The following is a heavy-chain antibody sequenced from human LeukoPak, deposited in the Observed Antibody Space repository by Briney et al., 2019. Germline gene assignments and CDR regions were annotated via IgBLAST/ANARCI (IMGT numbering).Heavy chain of an antibody. Sequence: GGSLRLSCAASGFTFDDYGMNWVRQAPGKGLEWVSGINWNGKSTHYADSVKGRFTISRDNAKNSLYLQMNSLRAEDTAVCYCARGLSGYASSLGYWGQGTLVTVSA. J-gene: IGHJ4*02. CDR1: GFTFDDYG. V-gene: IGHV3-20*04. D-gene: IGHD6-6*01. CDR3: ARGLSGYASSLGY. CDR2: INWNGKST.